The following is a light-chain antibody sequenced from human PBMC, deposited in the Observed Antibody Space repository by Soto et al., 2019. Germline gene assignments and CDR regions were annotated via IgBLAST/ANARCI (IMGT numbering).Light chain of an antibody. CDR2: GAS. CDR3: QQYGSSPPAT. J-gene: IGKJ1*01. CDR1: QSVSSSY. V-gene: IGKV3-20*01. Sequence: EGVLTQSPGTLSLSPGERATLSCRASQSVSSSYLAWYQQKPGQAPRLLIYGASSRATGIPDRFSGSGSGTDFTLTISRLEPEDFAVYYCQQYGSSPPATFGQGTKVDIK.